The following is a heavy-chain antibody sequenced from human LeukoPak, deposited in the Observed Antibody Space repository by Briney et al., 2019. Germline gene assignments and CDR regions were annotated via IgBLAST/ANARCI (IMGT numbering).Heavy chain of an antibody. Sequence: GGSLRLSCAASGFTFSSYSMNWVRQAPGKGLEWVSYISSSSSTIYYADSVKGRFTISRDNAKNSLYLQMNSLRAEDTAVYYCARGGVVIAIGIDYWGQGTLVTVSS. CDR2: ISSSSSTI. D-gene: IGHD2-21*01. CDR1: GFTFSSYS. V-gene: IGHV3-48*01. J-gene: IGHJ4*02. CDR3: ARGGVVIAIGIDY.